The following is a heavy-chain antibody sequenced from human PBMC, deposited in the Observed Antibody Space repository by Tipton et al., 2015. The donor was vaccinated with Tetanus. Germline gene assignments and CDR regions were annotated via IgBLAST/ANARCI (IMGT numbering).Heavy chain of an antibody. V-gene: IGHV4-34*01. CDR3: ARVRDVEMATSPFDY. D-gene: IGHD5-24*01. J-gene: IGHJ4*02. Sequence: TLSLTCAVYGGSFSGYYWSWIRQPPGKGLEWIGEINHSGSTNYNPSLKSRVTISVDTPKNQFSLKLSSVTAADTAVYYCARVRDVEMATSPFDYWGQGTLVTVSS. CDR2: INHSGST. CDR1: GGSFSGYY.